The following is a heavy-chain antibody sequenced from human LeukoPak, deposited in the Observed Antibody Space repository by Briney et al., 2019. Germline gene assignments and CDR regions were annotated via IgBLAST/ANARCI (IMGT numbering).Heavy chain of an antibody. CDR1: GGTFSSYA. J-gene: IGHJ6*03. D-gene: IGHD3-10*01. V-gene: IGHV1-69*05. Sequence: ASVKVSCKASGGTFSSYAISWVRQAPGQGLEWMGGIIPIFGTANYAQKLQGRVTITTDESTSTAYMELSSLRSEDTAVYYCALPDYYGSGSYRYYYMDVWGKGTTVTVSS. CDR2: IIPIFGTA. CDR3: ALPDYYGSGSYRYYYMDV.